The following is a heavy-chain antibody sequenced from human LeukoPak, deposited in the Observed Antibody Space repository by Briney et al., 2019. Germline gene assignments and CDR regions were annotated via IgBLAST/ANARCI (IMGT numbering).Heavy chain of an antibody. CDR2: INPNSGGT. Sequence: ASVKVSCKASGYTFTGYYMHWVRQAPGQGLEWMGWINPNSGGTNYAQKFQGRVTMTRDTSISTAYMELSRLRSDDTAVYYWASEGGYCTNGVCYTDYWGQGTLSPSPQ. CDR1: GYTFTGYY. J-gene: IGHJ4*02. CDR3: ASEGGYCTNGVCYTDY. V-gene: IGHV1-2*02. D-gene: IGHD2-8*01.